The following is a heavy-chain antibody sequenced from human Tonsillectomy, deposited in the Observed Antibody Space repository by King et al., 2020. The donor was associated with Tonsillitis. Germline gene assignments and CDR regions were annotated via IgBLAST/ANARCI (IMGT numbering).Heavy chain of an antibody. D-gene: IGHD3-3*01. Sequence: VQLVQSGGGVVQPGRSLRLSCAASGFTFSSYGMHWVRQAPGKGLEWVTLISYDGSKKYYADSVKGRFTISRDNSKNTRYLQMNSLRADDTAVYYCAKAEQYDFWSAMDVWGQGTPVTVSS. J-gene: IGHJ6*02. CDR2: ISYDGSKK. V-gene: IGHV3-30*18. CDR3: AKAEQYDFWSAMDV. CDR1: GFTFSSYG.